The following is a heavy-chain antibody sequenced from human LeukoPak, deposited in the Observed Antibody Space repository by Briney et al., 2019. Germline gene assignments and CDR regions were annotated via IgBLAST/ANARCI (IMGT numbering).Heavy chain of an antibody. CDR2: INHSGST. Sequence: SETLSLTCTVSGGSFSGYYWSWIRQPPGKGLEWIGEINHSGSTNYNPSLKSRVTISIDTSKNQFSLKLSSVTAADTAVYYCARRLPPPWCFDLWGRGTLVTVSS. V-gene: IGHV4-34*01. J-gene: IGHJ2*01. CDR3: ARRLPPPWCFDL. CDR1: GGSFSGYY.